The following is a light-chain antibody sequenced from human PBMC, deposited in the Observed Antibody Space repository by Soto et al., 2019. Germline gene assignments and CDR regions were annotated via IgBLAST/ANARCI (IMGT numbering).Light chain of an antibody. CDR3: QQDSNSPLT. V-gene: IGKV3-20*01. Sequence: TAVTKAPDSXSLPAVERAPSPCRASKTVSSNYLAWCQQRPGQAXRXXXYGASKRAAGIPDRFSGSGSGTDFTLTIFLLEPEDFAVYCCQQDSNSPLTVGRGTKVDI. CDR1: KTVSSNY. J-gene: IGKJ4*01. CDR2: GAS.